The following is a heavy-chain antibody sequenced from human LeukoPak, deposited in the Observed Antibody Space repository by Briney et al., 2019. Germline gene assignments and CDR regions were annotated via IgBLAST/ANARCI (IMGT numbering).Heavy chain of an antibody. CDR3: AKDGGGYSYGLYNWFDP. CDR2: ISWNSGSI. D-gene: IGHD5-18*01. CDR1: GFIFSSYD. J-gene: IGHJ5*02. V-gene: IGHV3-9*01. Sequence: PGGSLRLSCAASGFIFSSYDMSWVRQAPGKGLEWVSGISWNSGSIGYADSVKGRFTISRDNAKNSLYLQMNSLRAEDTALYYCAKDGGGYSYGLYNWFDPWGQGTLVTVSS.